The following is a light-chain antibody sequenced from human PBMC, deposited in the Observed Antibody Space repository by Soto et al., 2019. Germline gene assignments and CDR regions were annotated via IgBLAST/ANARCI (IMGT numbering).Light chain of an antibody. Sequence: EIVMTQSPATLYVSPGDRATLSCRASQSVSSSLAWYQQIPGQAPRLLIYDASTRATGIPARFGGSGSGTEFTLTISSLQSEDFAVYYCQQYNTWPPLTFGGGTKVELK. CDR3: QQYNTWPPLT. CDR1: QSVSSS. V-gene: IGKV3-15*01. CDR2: DAS. J-gene: IGKJ4*01.